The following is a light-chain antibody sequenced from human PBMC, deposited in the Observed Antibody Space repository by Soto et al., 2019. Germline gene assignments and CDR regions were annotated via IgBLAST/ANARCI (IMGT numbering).Light chain of an antibody. J-gene: IGKJ4*02. CDR1: QTISSR. V-gene: IGKV1-5*03. Sequence: DIQMTQSPSTLSASVGDRVTITCRASQTISSRLAWYQQKPGKAPKLLIYKTSSLESGVPSRFSGSGSGTEFTLTISSLLPDDLGIYYCQHYDTYSPFGGGTKVEIK. CDR2: KTS. CDR3: QHYDTYSP.